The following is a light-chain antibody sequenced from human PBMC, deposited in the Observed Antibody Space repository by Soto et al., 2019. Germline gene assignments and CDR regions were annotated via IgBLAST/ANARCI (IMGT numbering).Light chain of an antibody. CDR3: SSYTSSSHVV. V-gene: IGLV2-14*01. J-gene: IGLJ2*01. Sequence: QSALTQPASVSGSPGQSITISCTGTSSDVGGYNYVSWYQQHPGKAPKLMIYEVSNRPSGVSNRFSRSKSGNTAALTISGLQAEDEADYYCSSYTSSSHVVFGGGTKLTVL. CDR1: SSDVGGYNY. CDR2: EVS.